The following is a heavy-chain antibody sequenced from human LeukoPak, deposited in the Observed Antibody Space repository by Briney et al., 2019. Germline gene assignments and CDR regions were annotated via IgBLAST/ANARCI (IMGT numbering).Heavy chain of an antibody. V-gene: IGHV3-23*01. J-gene: IGHJ4*02. CDR3: AKDGSGSYYFDY. CDR1: GFTFSSYA. CDR2: ISGSGGST. Sequence: GGSLRLSCAASGFTFSSYAMGWVRQAPGKGLEWVSAISGSGGSTYYADSVKGRFTISRDNSKNTLYLQMNSLRAEDTAVYYCAKDGSGSYYFDYWGQGTLVTVSS. D-gene: IGHD1-26*01.